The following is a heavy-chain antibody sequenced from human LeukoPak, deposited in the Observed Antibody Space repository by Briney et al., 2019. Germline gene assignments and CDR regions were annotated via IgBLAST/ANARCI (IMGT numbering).Heavy chain of an antibody. J-gene: IGHJ6*02. CDR3: ASDSPYYGMDV. Sequence: PGGSLRLSCAASGFPFSSYWMHWVRQVPGKGLLWVSRINSDGSAIIYADSVRGRFTISRDNAKNTLYLQMSGLRVEDTAVYHCASDSPYYGMDVWGQGTTVTVSS. CDR1: GFPFSSYW. CDR2: INSDGSAI. V-gene: IGHV3-74*01.